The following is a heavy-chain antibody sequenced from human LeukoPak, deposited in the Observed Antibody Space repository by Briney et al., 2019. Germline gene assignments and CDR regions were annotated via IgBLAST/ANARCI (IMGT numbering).Heavy chain of an antibody. CDR1: GYTFTGYY. J-gene: IGHJ4*02. CDR3: ARDSSFGVVIPFDY. CDR2: INPNSGGT. D-gene: IGHD3-3*01. V-gene: IGHV1-2*02. Sequence: ASVKVSCKASGYTFTGYYMHWVRQAPGQGLEWMGWINPNSGGTNYAQKFQGRVTMTRDTSISTAYMELSRLRSDDTAVYYCARDSSFGVVIPFDYWGQGTLVTVS.